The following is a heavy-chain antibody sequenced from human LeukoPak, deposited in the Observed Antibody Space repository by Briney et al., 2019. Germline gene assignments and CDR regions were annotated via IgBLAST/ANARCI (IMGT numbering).Heavy chain of an antibody. CDR1: EFDFFSYG. J-gene: IGHJ4*01. CDR2: IFTDGSTT. CDR3: ARELPREVTLDY. V-gene: IGHV3-74*03. Sequence: GGSLRLSCVASEFDFFSYGMQWVRQAPGKGLVWVSRIFTDGSTTTYADSVKGRFTISRDNAKNTLYLEMKSLRVEDTAVYYCARELPREVTLDYWGQGTLVTVSP. D-gene: IGHD2-21*02.